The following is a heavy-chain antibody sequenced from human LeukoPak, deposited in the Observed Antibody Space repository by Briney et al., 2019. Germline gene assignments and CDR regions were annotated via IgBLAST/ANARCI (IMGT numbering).Heavy chain of an antibody. V-gene: IGHV3-21*01. Sequence: GGSLRLSCAASGFTFDNYAMNWVRQAPGKGLEWVLGISGSGVNTYYADSVKGRFTISRDNAKNSLYLQMNSLRAEDTAVYYCARDMHRYDYVWGSYRYTFPFDYWGQGTLVTVSS. J-gene: IGHJ4*02. CDR2: ISGSGVNT. D-gene: IGHD3-16*02. CDR1: GFTFDNYA. CDR3: ARDMHRYDYVWGSYRYTFPFDY.